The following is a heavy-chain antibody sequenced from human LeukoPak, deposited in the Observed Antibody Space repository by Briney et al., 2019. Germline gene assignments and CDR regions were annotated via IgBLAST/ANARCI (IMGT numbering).Heavy chain of an antibody. D-gene: IGHD4-23*01. CDR2: IYYSGST. Sequence: SETLSLTCTVSGGSISSSSYYWGWIRQPPGKGLEWIGYIYYSGSTNYNPSLKSRVTISVDTSKNQFSLKLSSVTAADTAVCYCARGSYGGNSGDYWGQGTLVTVSS. CDR1: GGSISSSSYY. CDR3: ARGSYGGNSGDY. V-gene: IGHV4-61*05. J-gene: IGHJ4*02.